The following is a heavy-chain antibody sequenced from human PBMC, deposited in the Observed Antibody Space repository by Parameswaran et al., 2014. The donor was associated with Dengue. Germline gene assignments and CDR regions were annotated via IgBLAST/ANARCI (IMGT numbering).Heavy chain of an antibody. CDR2: IIPILGIA. V-gene: IGHV1-69*04. D-gene: IGHD3-10*01. CDR3: ARGLWFGELLRTDY. J-gene: IGHJ4*01. Sequence: WVRQAPGQGLEWMGRIIPILGIANYAQKFQGRVTITADKSTSTAYMELSSLRSEDTAVYYCARGLWFGELLRTDYWGQGTLVTVSS.